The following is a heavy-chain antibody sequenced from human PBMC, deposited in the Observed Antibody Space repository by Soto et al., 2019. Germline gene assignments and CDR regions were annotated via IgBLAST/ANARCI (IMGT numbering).Heavy chain of an antibody. CDR2: ISSSSSTI. V-gene: IGHV3-48*02. J-gene: IGHJ5*02. D-gene: IGHD1-1*01. CDR3: VSELAALNWFDP. Sequence: EVQLVESGGGLVQPGGSLRLSCAASGFTFSSYSMNWVRQAPGKGLEWVSYISSSSSTIYYTDSVKGRFTISRDNAKNSLYLQMYSLRDEDTAVYYCVSELAALNWFDPWGQGTLVTVSS. CDR1: GFTFSSYS.